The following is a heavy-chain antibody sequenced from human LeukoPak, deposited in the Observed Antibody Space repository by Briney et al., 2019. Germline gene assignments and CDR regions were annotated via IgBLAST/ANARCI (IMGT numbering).Heavy chain of an antibody. Sequence: GGSLRLSCAASGFTFSDYYMSWIRRAPGKGLEWVSYISSSSRSTTYADSVKGRFTISRDNAKNSLYLQMNSLRAEDTAVYYCSSGYELDYFFYYGMDVWGQGTTVTVSS. D-gene: IGHD5-12*01. CDR2: ISSSSRST. CDR3: SSGYELDYFFYYGMDV. CDR1: GFTFSDYY. V-gene: IGHV3-11*06. J-gene: IGHJ6*02.